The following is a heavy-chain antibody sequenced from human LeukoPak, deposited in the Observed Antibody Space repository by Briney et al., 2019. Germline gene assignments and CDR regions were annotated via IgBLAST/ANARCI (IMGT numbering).Heavy chain of an antibody. D-gene: IGHD3-10*01. V-gene: IGHV3-23*01. CDR3: ARDYYYGRAFDV. J-gene: IGHJ3*01. CDR1: GLTFDIYA. CDR2: ISGSGYNT. Sequence: PGGSLRLSCAASGLTFDIYAMSWVRQAPGKGLEWVSTISGSGYNTYHADSVKGRFTISRDNSKNMVYFQMNSLRAEDTAMYYCARDYYYGRAFDVWGQGTMVTVSS.